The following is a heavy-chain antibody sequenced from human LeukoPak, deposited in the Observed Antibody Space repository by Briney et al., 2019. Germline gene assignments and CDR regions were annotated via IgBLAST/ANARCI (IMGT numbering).Heavy chain of an antibody. CDR3: ARDGATYYYGSGRRAPDY. CDR2: IRADGSDT. CDR1: GFTFSSYW. Sequence: GGSLRLSCAASGFTFSSYWMTWVRQAPGKGLEWVAHIRADGSDTYYVDSVKGRFTISRDNAKNSLYLQMNSLRAEDTAVYYCARDGATYYYGSGRRAPDYWGQGTLVTVSS. D-gene: IGHD3-10*01. J-gene: IGHJ4*02. V-gene: IGHV3-7*01.